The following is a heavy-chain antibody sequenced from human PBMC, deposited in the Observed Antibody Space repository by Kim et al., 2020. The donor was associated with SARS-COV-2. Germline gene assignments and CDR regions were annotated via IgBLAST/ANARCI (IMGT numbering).Heavy chain of an antibody. Sequence: GGSTYYADSVKGRFTISRDNSKNTLYLQMNSLRAEDTAVYYCAKGYYDMDYWGQGTLVTVSS. D-gene: IGHD3-22*01. CDR2: GGST. V-gene: IGHV3-23*01. J-gene: IGHJ4*02. CDR3: AKGYYDMDY.